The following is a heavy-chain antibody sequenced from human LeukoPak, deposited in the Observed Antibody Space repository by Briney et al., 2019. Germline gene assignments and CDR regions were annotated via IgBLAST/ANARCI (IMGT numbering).Heavy chain of an antibody. CDR3: ARQVRDSSPGLYFDY. CDR2: IYYSGST. V-gene: IGHV4-39*01. CDR1: GGSISSSSYY. J-gene: IGHJ4*02. Sequence: SETLSLTCTVSGGSISSSSYYWGWIRQPPGKGLEWIGSIYYSGSTYYNPSLKSRVTISVDTSKNQFSLKLSFVTAADTAVYYCARQVRDSSPGLYFDYWGQGTLVTVSS. D-gene: IGHD3-22*01.